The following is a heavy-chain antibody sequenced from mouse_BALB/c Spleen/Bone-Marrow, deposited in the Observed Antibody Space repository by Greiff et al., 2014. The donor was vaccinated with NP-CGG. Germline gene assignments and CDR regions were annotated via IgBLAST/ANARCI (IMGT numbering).Heavy chain of an antibody. CDR1: GFTFSSYA. Sequence: DVQLEESGGGLVKPGGSLKLSCEASGFTFSSYAMSWVRQTPEKRLEWVATISSDGSYTYYPDRVKGRFTISRDNAKNTVYLQMSGLRAEGTAMYYCARLSEVRPYYYAIDYWGQGTSVTVSS. J-gene: IGHJ4*01. D-gene: IGHD2-14*01. CDR3: ARLSEVRPYYYAIDY. V-gene: IGHV5-9-3*01. CDR2: ISSDGSYT.